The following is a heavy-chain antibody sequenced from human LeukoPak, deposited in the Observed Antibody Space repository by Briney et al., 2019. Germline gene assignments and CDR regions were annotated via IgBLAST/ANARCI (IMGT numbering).Heavy chain of an antibody. CDR1: GLTFSSYG. D-gene: IGHD6-19*01. Sequence: GGSLRLSCAASGLTFSSYGMHWVRQAPGKGLEWVAVISYDGSNKYYADSVKGRFTISRDNSKNTLYLQMNSLRAEDTAVYYCARGGSSGSFWGQGTLVTVSS. CDR3: ARGGSSGSF. J-gene: IGHJ4*02. CDR2: ISYDGSNK. V-gene: IGHV3-30*03.